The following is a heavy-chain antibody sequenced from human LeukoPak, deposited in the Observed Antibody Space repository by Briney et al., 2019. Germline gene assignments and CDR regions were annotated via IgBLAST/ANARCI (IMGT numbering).Heavy chain of an antibody. V-gene: IGHV1-46*01. Sequence: ASVTVSCKASGYTFTNYYLYWVRQTPGQGLEWMGIINPSGGSTSYAQKFRGRVTMTRDTSTNTVYMELSSLTSEDTAVYYCARDSSTGTTGCNYWGQGTLVTVSS. CDR3: ARDSSTGTTGCNY. D-gene: IGHD1-1*01. CDR2: INPSGGST. J-gene: IGHJ4*02. CDR1: GYTFTNYY.